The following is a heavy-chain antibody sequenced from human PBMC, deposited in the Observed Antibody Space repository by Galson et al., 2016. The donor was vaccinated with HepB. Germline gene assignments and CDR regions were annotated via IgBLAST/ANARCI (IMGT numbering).Heavy chain of an antibody. J-gene: IGHJ4*02. V-gene: IGHV3-11*06. Sequence: SLRLSCAASGFSFSDSYMTWLRQAPGKGLEWIAYISDNSNYINYADSVKGRFTVSRDNAKNSLYLQMNSLRADDTAVYYCATFRSNWLYYFYYWGQGTLVTVSS. CDR2: ISDNSNYI. CDR3: ATFRSNWLYYFYY. D-gene: IGHD1-1*01. CDR1: GFSFSDSY.